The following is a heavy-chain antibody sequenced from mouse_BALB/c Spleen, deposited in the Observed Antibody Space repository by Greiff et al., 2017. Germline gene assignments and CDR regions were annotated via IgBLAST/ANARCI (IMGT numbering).Heavy chain of an antibody. CDR3: ARLAILAWFAY. J-gene: IGHJ3*01. Sequence: VQLKQSGPELVKPGASVKMSCKASGYTFTDYYMDWVKQSHGESFEWIGRVNPYNGGTSYNQKFKGKATLTVDKSSSTAYMELNSLTSEDSAVYYCARLAILAWFAYWGQGTLVTVSA. CDR1: GYTFTDYY. V-gene: IGHV1-19*01. D-gene: IGHD1-2*01. CDR2: VNPYNGGT.